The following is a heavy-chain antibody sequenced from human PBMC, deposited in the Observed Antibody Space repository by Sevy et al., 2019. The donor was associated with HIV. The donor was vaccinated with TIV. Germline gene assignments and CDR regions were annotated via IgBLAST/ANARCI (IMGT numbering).Heavy chain of an antibody. Sequence: GGSLRLSCTASGFTFSSYDMNWVRQAPGKGLEWVSKISSSGSSIYYADSVKGRLTISRDNAKNSLNLQMNSLRAEDTAVYYCTRNVGAFDNGFDPWGQGTMVTVSS. V-gene: IGHV3-48*03. CDR1: GFTFSSYD. J-gene: IGHJ5*02. CDR2: ISSSGSSI. D-gene: IGHD3-16*01. CDR3: TRNVGAFDNGFDP.